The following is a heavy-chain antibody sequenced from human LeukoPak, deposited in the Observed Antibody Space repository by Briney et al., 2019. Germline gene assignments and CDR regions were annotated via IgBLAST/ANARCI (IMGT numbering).Heavy chain of an antibody. V-gene: IGHV4-34*01. Sequence: SETLSLTCAVYGGSFSGYYWSLIRQPPGKGLEWIGEINHSGSTNYNPSLKSRVTISVDTSKNQFSLKLSSVTAADTAVYYCARASSSRGWFDPWGQGTLVTVSS. D-gene: IGHD6-13*01. CDR2: INHSGST. CDR3: ARASSSRGWFDP. CDR1: GGSFSGYY. J-gene: IGHJ5*02.